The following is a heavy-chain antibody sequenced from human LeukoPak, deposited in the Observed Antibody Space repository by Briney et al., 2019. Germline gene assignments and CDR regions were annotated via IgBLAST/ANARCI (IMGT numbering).Heavy chain of an antibody. J-gene: IGHJ5*02. CDR1: GGSISSSNW. D-gene: IGHD5-24*01. Sequence: SGTLSLTCAVSGGSISSSNWWSWVRQPPGKGLEWIGEIYHSGSTNYNPSLKSRVTISVDKSKNQFSLRLSSVTAADTAVYYCARSSRDGFNYWFDPWGQGTLVTVSS. CDR3: ARSSRDGFNYWFDP. CDR2: IYHSGST. V-gene: IGHV4-4*02.